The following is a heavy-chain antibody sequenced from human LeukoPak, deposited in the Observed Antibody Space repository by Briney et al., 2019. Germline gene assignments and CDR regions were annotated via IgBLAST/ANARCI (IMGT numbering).Heavy chain of an antibody. V-gene: IGHV3-7*01. D-gene: IGHD5-12*01. Sequence: PGGSLRLSCTASRFTLTTYWMSWVRQAPGKGLEWVANIKQDGSQKYYVDSVKGRFTISRDNSKNTLYLQMNSLRAEDTAVYYCARGPSGYHNTGGQGTLVTVSS. CDR2: IKQDGSQK. J-gene: IGHJ4*02. CDR3: ARGPSGYHNT. CDR1: RFTLTTYW.